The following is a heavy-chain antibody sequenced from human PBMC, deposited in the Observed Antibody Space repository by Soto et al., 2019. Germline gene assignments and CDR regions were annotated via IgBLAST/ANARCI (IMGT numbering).Heavy chain of an antibody. J-gene: IGHJ6*02. Sequence: SETLSLTCTVSGGSISDDDYYWNWIRQSPGKGLEWIGHIYYNGNTYYNPSLKSRLTMSLDTSQNQFSLHLTSVIAADSSLYFCARATTVTSSFFFYGLDVWGQGTTVTVSS. CDR2: IYYNGNT. CDR3: ARATTVTSSFFFYGLDV. CDR1: GGSISDDDYY. D-gene: IGHD4-17*01. V-gene: IGHV4-30-4*01.